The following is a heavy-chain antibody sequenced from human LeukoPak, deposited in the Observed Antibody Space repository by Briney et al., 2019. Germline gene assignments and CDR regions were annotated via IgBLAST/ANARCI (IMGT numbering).Heavy chain of an antibody. CDR3: ARGVDDSSGYLLDY. CDR1: GGSISSSSYY. V-gene: IGHV4-39*07. J-gene: IGHJ4*02. Sequence: SETLSLTCTVSGGSISSSSYYWGWMRQPPGKGLEWIGSMYYSGSTYYNPSLKSRVIISVDTSKNQFSLKLSSVTAADTAVYYCARGVDDSSGYLLDYWGQGTLVTVSS. CDR2: MYYSGST. D-gene: IGHD3-22*01.